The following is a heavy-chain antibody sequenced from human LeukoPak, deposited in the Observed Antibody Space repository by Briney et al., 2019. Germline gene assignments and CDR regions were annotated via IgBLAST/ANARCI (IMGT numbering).Heavy chain of an antibody. Sequence: GGSLRLSCAASGFTVSNNYMSWVRQAPGKGLEWVSVIYSGGSTYYADSVKGRFTISRDNSKNTLYLQMNSLRAEDTAVYYCAKGSSRGYYGSGSPNWFDPWGQGTLVTVSS. V-gene: IGHV3-53*01. CDR3: AKGSSRGYYGSGSPNWFDP. D-gene: IGHD3-10*01. CDR2: IYSGGST. J-gene: IGHJ5*02. CDR1: GFTVSNNY.